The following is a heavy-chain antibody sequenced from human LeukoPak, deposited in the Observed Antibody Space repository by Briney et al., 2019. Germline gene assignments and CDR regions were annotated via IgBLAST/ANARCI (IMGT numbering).Heavy chain of an antibody. D-gene: IGHD4-17*01. CDR2: IYTSGST. CDR1: GGSISSYY. V-gene: IGHV4-4*07. CDR3: ARDRSHDYGDYGAFDI. Sequence: MPSETLSLTCAGSGGSISSYYWSWIRQPAGKGLEWIGRIYTSGSTNYNPSLKSRVTMSVDTSKNQFSLKLSSVTAADTAVYYCARDRSHDYGDYGAFDIWGQGTMVTVSS. J-gene: IGHJ3*02.